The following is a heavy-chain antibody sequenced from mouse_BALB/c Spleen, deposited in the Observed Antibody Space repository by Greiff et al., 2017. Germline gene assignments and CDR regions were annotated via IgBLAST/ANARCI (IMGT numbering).Heavy chain of an antibody. J-gene: IGHJ4*01. V-gene: IGHV2-9*02. Sequence: QLQQSGPGLVAPSQSLSITCTVSGFSLTSYGVHWVRQPPGKGLEWLGVIWAGGSTNYNSALMSRLSISKDNSKSQVFLKMNSLQTDDTAMYYCARVLNLDDYYAMDYWGQGTSVTVSS. CDR3: ARVLNLDDYYAMDY. CDR2: IWAGGST. CDR1: GFSLTSYG.